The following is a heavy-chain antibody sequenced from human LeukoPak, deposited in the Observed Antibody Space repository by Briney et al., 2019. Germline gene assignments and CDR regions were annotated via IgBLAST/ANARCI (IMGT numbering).Heavy chain of an antibody. J-gene: IGHJ4*02. CDR2: INHSGST. Sequence: SETLSLTCAVYGGSFSGYYWSWIRQPPGKGLEWIGEINHSGSTNYNPSLKSRVTISVDTSKNQFSLKLSSVTAADTAVYYCARANYDILTGATFDYWGQGTLVTVSS. V-gene: IGHV4-34*01. D-gene: IGHD3-9*01. CDR1: GGSFSGYY. CDR3: ARANYDILTGATFDY.